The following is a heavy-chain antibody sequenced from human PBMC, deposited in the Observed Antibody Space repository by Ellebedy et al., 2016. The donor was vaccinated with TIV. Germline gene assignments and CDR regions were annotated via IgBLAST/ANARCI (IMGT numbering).Heavy chain of an antibody. CDR1: GYSFTSYW. D-gene: IGHD4-17*01. CDR3: ARPITENDYGDYAGAFDI. V-gene: IGHV5-51*01. Sequence: GGSLRLXXKGSGYSFTSYWIGWVRQMPGKGLEWMGIIYPGDSDTRYSPSFQGQVTISADKSISTAYLQWSSLKASDTAMYYCARPITENDYGDYAGAFDIWGQGTMVTVSS. CDR2: IYPGDSDT. J-gene: IGHJ3*02.